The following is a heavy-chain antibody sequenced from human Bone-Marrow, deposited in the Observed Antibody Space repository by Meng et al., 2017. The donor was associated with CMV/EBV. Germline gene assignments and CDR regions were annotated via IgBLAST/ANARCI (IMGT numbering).Heavy chain of an antibody. V-gene: IGHV3-9*01. CDR3: AKGPGAAVAGTRLDY. CDR2: ISWNSGSI. CDR1: GFTFDDYA. J-gene: IGHJ4*02. Sequence: SLKISCAASGFTFDDYAMHWVRQAPGKGLEWVSGISWNSGSIGYADSVKGRFTISRDNAKNSLYLQMNSLRAEDTALYYCAKGPGAAVAGTRLDYWGQGKLVNFAS. D-gene: IGHD6-19*01.